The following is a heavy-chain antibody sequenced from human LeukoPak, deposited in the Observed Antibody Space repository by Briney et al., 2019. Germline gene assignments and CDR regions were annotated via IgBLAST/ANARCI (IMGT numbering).Heavy chain of an antibody. D-gene: IGHD5-24*01. CDR1: GFTFDYFA. V-gene: IGHV3-48*01. CDR3: ARGGYNWADL. Sequence: PGGSLRLSCAASGFTFDYFAMSWVRQTPGKGLEWIAYISRISTAIQYADSVKGRFTISRDNGENSLFLQMNSLRVEDTALYYCARGGYNWADLWGQGTLVTVSS. J-gene: IGHJ5*02. CDR2: ISRISTAI.